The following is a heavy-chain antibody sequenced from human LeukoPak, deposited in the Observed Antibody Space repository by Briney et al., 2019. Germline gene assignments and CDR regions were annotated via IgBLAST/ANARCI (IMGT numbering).Heavy chain of an antibody. CDR1: AFTFSNYA. CDR2: ISSSGSTI. CDR3: ARSTGTLNFDY. D-gene: IGHD6-13*01. J-gene: IGHJ4*02. Sequence: AGGSLRLSCAASAFTFSNYAMSWIRQAPGKGLEWVSYISSSGSTIYYADSVKGRFTISRDNAKNSLYLQMNSLRAEDTAVYYCARSTGTLNFDYWGQGTLVTVSS. V-gene: IGHV3-11*04.